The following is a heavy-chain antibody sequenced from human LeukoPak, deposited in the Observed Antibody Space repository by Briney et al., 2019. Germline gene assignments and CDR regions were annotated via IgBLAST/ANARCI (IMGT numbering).Heavy chain of an antibody. CDR2: IYFGGST. CDR1: GGSISSTTDY. J-gene: IGHJ4*02. V-gene: IGHV4-39*01. D-gene: IGHD3-22*01. CDR3: ARTPYGSRGTCFDY. Sequence: PSETLSLTCTVSGGSISSTTDYWGWIRQPPGMGLEWIGNIYFGGSTYYNPSLNSRVTISVDTSKNQFSLMLTSVTSADTAVYYCARTPYGSRGTCFDYWGQGTLVIVPS.